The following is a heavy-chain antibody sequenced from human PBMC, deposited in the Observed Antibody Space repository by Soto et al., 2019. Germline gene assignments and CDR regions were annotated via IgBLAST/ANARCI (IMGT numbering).Heavy chain of an antibody. D-gene: IGHD6-19*01. CDR2: ISGSGGST. CDR3: ARRSSGWYFDY. J-gene: IGHJ4*02. V-gene: IGHV3-23*01. Sequence: EVQLLESGGGLVQPEGSLRLSCAASGFTFSSYAMSWVRQAPGKGLEWVSAISGSGGSTYYADSVKGRFTISRDNPKNTLYPHMTSLSAEDTAVYYCARRSSGWYFDYWGQGTLVTVSS. CDR1: GFTFSSYA.